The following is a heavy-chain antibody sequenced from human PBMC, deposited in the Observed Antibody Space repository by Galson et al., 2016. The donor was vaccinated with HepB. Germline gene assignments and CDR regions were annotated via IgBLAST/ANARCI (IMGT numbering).Heavy chain of an antibody. Sequence: SLRLSCATSGFTFGDYAMSWFRQAPGKGLEWVGFIRSKTYGGTTEYAASVQARFTIPRDDSKSCAYLQMSSLNTGDTAVYYCARRTPDYRPYYFDYWGQGTLVTVSS. J-gene: IGHJ4*02. V-gene: IGHV3-49*03. CDR1: GFTFGDYA. CDR3: ARRTPDYRPYYFDY. CDR2: IRSKTYGGTT. D-gene: IGHD4-11*01.